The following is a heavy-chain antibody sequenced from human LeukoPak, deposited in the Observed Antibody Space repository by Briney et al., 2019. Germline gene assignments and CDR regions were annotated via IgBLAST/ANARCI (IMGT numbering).Heavy chain of an antibody. V-gene: IGHV3-30*04. CDR1: EFTFSSYA. J-gene: IGHJ5*02. D-gene: IGHD5-18*01. CDR2: ISYDGSNK. CDR3: AKETVVDTDNWFDP. Sequence: PGGSLRLSCAASEFTFSSYAMYWVRQAPGKGLEWVAVISYDGSNKYYADSVKGRFTISRDNSKNTLYLQMNSLRAEDTAVYYCAKETVVDTDNWFDPWGQGTLVTVSS.